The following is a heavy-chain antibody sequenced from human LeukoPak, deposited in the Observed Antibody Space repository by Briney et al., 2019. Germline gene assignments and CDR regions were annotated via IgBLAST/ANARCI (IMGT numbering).Heavy chain of an antibody. D-gene: IGHD3-22*01. CDR3: AIMHGYYDGSGYWVQ. CDR2: ISAGGGST. V-gene: IGHV3-23*01. J-gene: IGHJ4*02. CDR1: GFTFSSYA. Sequence: GRSLRLSCAASGFTFSSYAMSWVRQAPGKGLEWVSAISAGGGSTYYADSVEGRFTISRDNPRNTLYLQMNSLRDDDTAVYYCAIMHGYYDGSGYWVQWGQGTLVTVSS.